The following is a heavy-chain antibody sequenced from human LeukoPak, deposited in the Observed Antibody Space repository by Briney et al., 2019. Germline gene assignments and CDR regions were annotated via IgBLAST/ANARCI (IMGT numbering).Heavy chain of an antibody. CDR3: ARERYSWSGTPFGY. V-gene: IGHV4-34*01. CDR2: INHSGST. D-gene: IGHD3-3*01. J-gene: IGHJ4*02. Sequence: SETLSLTCAVYGGSFSGYYWSWIRQPPGKGLEWIGEINHSGSTNYNPSLKSRVTISVDTSKNQFSLKLSSVTAADTAVYYCARERYSWSGTPFGYWGQGTLVTVSS. CDR1: GGSFSGYY.